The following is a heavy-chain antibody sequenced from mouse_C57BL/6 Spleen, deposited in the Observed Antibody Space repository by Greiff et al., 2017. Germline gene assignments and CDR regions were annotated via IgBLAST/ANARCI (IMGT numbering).Heavy chain of an antibody. CDR1: GFTFSDFY. V-gene: IGHV7-1*01. J-gene: IGHJ4*01. CDR2: SRNKANDYTT. CDR3: ARDAHQGDAMDY. Sequence: EVKLMESGGGLVQSGRSLRLSCATSGFTFSDFYMEWVRQAPGKGLEWIAASRNKANDYTTEYSASVKGRFIVSRDTSQSILYLQMNALRAEDTAIYYCARDAHQGDAMDYWGQGTSVTVSS.